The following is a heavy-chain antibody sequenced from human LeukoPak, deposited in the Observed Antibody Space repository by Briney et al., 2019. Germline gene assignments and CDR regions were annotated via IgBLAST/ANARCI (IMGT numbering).Heavy chain of an antibody. Sequence: PSETLSLTCTVSGGSISSGDYYWSWIRQPPGKGLEWIGYIYYSGSTNYNPSLKSRVTISVDTSKNQFSLKLSSVTAADTAVYYCARESRGSSKVDYWGQGTLVTVSS. CDR1: GGSISSGDYY. D-gene: IGHD3-10*01. V-gene: IGHV4-61*08. CDR3: ARESRGSSKVDY. CDR2: IYYSGST. J-gene: IGHJ4*02.